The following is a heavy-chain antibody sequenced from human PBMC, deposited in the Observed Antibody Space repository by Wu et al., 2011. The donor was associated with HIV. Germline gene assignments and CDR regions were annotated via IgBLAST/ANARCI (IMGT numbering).Heavy chain of an antibody. CDR3: ATDPTILGEG. J-gene: IGHJ1*01. Sequence: QVQLVQSGAEVKKPGSSVKVSCKASGGSFNSYTINWVRQAPGQGLEWMGRIVPLFGTANYAQKFQGRVTITADKTTSTAYMDLSSLRFEDTAVYYCATDPTILGEGWGQGTRVTVSS. CDR1: GGSFNSYT. D-gene: IGHD5-24*01. V-gene: IGHV1-69*08. CDR2: IVPLFGTA.